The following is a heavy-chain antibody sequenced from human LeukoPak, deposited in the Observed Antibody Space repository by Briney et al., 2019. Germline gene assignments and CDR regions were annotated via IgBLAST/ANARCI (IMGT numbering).Heavy chain of an antibody. J-gene: IGHJ3*02. V-gene: IGHV3-30*02. CDR1: GFTSSNYG. CDR2: IRHHGGNV. Sequence: GGSLRLSCGASGFTSSNYGMHWVRQAPGKGLEWVAFIRHHGGNVYYADSVKGRFTISRENSKNTLYLQMNSLRAEDTAVYYCAKDGERATITGDAAFDIWGQGTMVTVS. D-gene: IGHD5-24*01. CDR3: AKDGERATITGDAAFDI.